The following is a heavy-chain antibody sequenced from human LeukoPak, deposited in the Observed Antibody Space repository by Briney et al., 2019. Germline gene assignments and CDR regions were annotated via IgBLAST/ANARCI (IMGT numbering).Heavy chain of an antibody. V-gene: IGHV3-23*01. D-gene: IGHD3-9*01. J-gene: IGHJ4*02. CDR3: AKRKRYFDWLLFRYYFDY. Sequence: GGSLRLSCAASGFTFSSYAMSWVRQAPGKGLEWVSAISGSGGSTYYADSVKGRFTISRDNSKNTLYLQMNSLRAEDTAVYYCAKRKRYFDWLLFRYYFDYWGQGTLVTVSS. CDR1: GFTFSSYA. CDR2: ISGSGGST.